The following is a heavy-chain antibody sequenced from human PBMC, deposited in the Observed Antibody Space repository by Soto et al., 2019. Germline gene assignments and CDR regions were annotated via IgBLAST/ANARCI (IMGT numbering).Heavy chain of an antibody. Sequence: ASVKVSCKASGYTFTGYYMHWVRQAPGQGLEWMGWINPNSGGTNHAQKFQGRVTMTRDTSISTAYMELSRLRSDDTAVYYCARVETYYDFWSGYYSPYYYGMDVWGQGTTVTVSS. CDR2: INPNSGGT. J-gene: IGHJ6*02. CDR1: GYTFTGYY. CDR3: ARVETYYDFWSGYYSPYYYGMDV. V-gene: IGHV1-2*02. D-gene: IGHD3-3*01.